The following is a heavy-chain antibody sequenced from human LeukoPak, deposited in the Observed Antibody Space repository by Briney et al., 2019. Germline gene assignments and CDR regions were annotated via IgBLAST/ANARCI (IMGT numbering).Heavy chain of an antibody. D-gene: IGHD3-3*01. CDR3: ARGRALRFLEWFVFDY. CDR2: IYSGGIT. V-gene: IGHV3-66*02. J-gene: IGHJ4*02. CDR1: GFTVSSNY. Sequence: PGGSLRLSCAASGFTVSSNYTSWVRQAPGKGLEWISVIYSGGITYYADSVKGRFTISRDNTKNTLYLQMNSLRAEGTALYYCARGRALRFLEWFVFDYWGQGTLVTVSS.